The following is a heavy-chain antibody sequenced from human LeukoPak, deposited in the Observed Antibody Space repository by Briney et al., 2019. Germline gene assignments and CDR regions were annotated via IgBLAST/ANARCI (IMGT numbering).Heavy chain of an antibody. Sequence: SGPTLVKPTQTLTLTCTFSGFSINTNAGGVGWIRQPPGKALEWLALIYWDDDKRLTPSLKSRLTIIKDTSKNQVVLIMTNVDPVDTATYYCAHRGRGGYPAFHHWGQGTLVTVSS. V-gene: IGHV2-5*02. CDR2: IYWDDDK. CDR1: GFSINTNAGG. D-gene: IGHD3-22*01. CDR3: AHRGRGGYPAFHH. J-gene: IGHJ1*01.